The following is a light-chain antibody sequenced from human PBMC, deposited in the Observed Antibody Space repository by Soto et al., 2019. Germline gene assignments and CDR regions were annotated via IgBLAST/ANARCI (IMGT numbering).Light chain of an antibody. CDR3: QQCHRYLT. CDR1: QSVSRY. V-gene: IGKV3-11*01. J-gene: IGKJ1*01. CDR2: GAS. Sequence: EIVLTQSPVTLSLSPGERATLSCRASQSVSRYLAWYQQKPGQAPRLLISGASSLQSGVPSRFSGSASGTEFTLTISSLQPDDIATYYCQQCHRYLTFGQGTKVDIK.